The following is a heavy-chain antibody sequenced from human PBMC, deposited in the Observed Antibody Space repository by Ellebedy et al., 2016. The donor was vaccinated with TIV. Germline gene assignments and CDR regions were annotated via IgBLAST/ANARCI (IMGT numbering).Heavy chain of an antibody. D-gene: IGHD6-19*01. Sequence: GGSLRLSCAASGFTFSSYWMSWLRQAPGKEVEWVANIKSDGSEQFYLDSVKGRFTISRDNAKNSLYLQLNSLGVDDTAVYYCARDPAPSFSGWARWGQGTLVTVSS. CDR1: GFTFSSYW. J-gene: IGHJ4*02. V-gene: IGHV3-7*01. CDR3: ARDPAPSFSGWAR. CDR2: IKSDGSEQ.